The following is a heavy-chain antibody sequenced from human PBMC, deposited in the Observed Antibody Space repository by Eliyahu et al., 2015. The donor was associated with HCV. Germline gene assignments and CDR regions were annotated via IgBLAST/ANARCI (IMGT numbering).Heavy chain of an antibody. CDR1: GFTFSSYW. D-gene: IGHD1-20*01. Sequence: EVQLVESGGGLVQPGGSXRVSCAASGFTFSSYWMXWVRQTPGKGLGWVSRLNSDGSSTTYADSVKGRFTMSRDNAKNTLYLQMNSLRVEDTAVYYCARGGNWNDGAFDIWGQGTMVTVSS. V-gene: IGHV3-74*01. J-gene: IGHJ3*02. CDR3: ARGGNWNDGAFDI. CDR2: LNSDGSST.